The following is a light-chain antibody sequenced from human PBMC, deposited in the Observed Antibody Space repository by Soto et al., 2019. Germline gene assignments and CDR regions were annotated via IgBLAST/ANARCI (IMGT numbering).Light chain of an antibody. CDR3: SSYTSSSTIVV. CDR1: SIDVGDYNY. Sequence: QSVLTQPASVSGSPGQSITISCTGTSIDVGDYNYVSWYQQHPGKAPKLMIYDVSNRPSGVSNRFSGSKSGSTASLTISGLQAEDEADYYCSSYTSSSTIVVFGGGTKLTVL. V-gene: IGLV2-14*03. CDR2: DVS. J-gene: IGLJ2*01.